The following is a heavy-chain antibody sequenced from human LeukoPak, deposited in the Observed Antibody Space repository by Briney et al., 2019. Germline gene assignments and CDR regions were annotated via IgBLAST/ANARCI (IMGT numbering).Heavy chain of an antibody. Sequence: ASVKVPCKTSGYIFTTYSITWVRQAPGQGLQWMGWISPYNGNTNYAQRLQDRVTLTTATSTGTAYMELRSLISDDTAVYYCARSNVDTSMTQIDYWGQGTLVTVSS. D-gene: IGHD5-18*01. V-gene: IGHV1-18*01. CDR1: GYIFTTYS. CDR2: ISPYNGNT. CDR3: ARSNVDTSMTQIDY. J-gene: IGHJ4*02.